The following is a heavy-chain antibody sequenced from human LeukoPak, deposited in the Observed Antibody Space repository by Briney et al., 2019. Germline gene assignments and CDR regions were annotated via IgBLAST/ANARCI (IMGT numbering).Heavy chain of an antibody. CDR3: ARSSAWRAYQDY. J-gene: IGHJ4*02. D-gene: IGHD6-19*01. V-gene: IGHV3-7*01. Sequence: GESLGLSCAASGFIFNKYWMTWVRQAPGKGLEWVADIKEDGSDKYYVDSVKGRFTFSRDNAKNSVFLQMNNLRVEDTAVYYCARSSAWRAYQDYWGQGTLVTVSS. CDR2: IKEDGSDK. CDR1: GFIFNKYW.